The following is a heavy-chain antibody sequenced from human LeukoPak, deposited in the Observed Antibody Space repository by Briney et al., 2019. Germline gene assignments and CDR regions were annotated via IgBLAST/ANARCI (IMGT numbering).Heavy chain of an antibody. D-gene: IGHD3-10*01. J-gene: IGHJ4*02. Sequence: GGSLRLSCETSGFTFSTFGMSWVRQAPGKGLMWVSTISRIQADKYYADSVKGRLTISRDNSKNTLYLEMNSLRAEDTAVYYCASPMIRGVTTYFDYWGQGTLVTVSS. V-gene: IGHV3-23*01. CDR3: ASPMIRGVTTYFDY. CDR2: ISRIQADK. CDR1: GFTFSTFG.